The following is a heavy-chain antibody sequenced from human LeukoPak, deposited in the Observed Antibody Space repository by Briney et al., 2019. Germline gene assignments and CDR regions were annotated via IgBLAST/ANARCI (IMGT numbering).Heavy chain of an antibody. CDR1: GFTFSSYA. V-gene: IGHV3-30*04. CDR2: ISYDGSNK. Sequence: PGGSLRLSCAASGFTFSSYAMHWVRQAPGKGLEWVAVISYDGSNKYYADSVKGRFTISRDNAKNSLYLQMNSLRAEDTAVYYCARDLGSGSYYPYWGQGTLVTVSS. D-gene: IGHD3-10*01. J-gene: IGHJ4*02. CDR3: ARDLGSGSYYPY.